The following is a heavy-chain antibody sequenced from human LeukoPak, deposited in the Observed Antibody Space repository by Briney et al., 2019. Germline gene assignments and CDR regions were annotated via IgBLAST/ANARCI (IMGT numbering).Heavy chain of an antibody. Sequence: SETLSLTCTVSGGSISSYYWSWIRQPAGKGLEWIGRIYTSGSTNYNPSLKSRVTMSVDTSKNQFSLKLSSVTAADTAVYYCARDINDYSNPWEYYYYMDVWGKGTTVTVSS. V-gene: IGHV4-4*07. CDR2: IYTSGST. J-gene: IGHJ6*03. D-gene: IGHD4-11*01. CDR3: ARDINDYSNPWEYYYYMDV. CDR1: GGSISSYY.